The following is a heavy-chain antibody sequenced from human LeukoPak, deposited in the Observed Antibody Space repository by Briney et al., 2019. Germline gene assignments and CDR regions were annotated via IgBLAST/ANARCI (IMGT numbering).Heavy chain of an antibody. CDR1: GMSGGTINSYY. J-gene: IGHJ6*03. CDR3: ARETSQKGAHYMDV. CDR2: IYYSGST. V-gene: IGHV4-59*01. Sequence: SETLSLTCSVSGMSGGTINSYYWSWIRQPPGQGLEWLGYIYYSGSTNYNPSLKSRVTISVDTSKNQFSLKLSSVTAADTAVYYCARETSQKGAHYMDVWGKGTTVTISS. D-gene: IGHD3-16*01.